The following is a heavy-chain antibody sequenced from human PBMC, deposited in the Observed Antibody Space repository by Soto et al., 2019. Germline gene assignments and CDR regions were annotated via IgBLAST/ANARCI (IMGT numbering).Heavy chain of an antibody. CDR3: ARDDDMDV. CDR2: ITSRSSSI. Sequence: QPGGSLRLSCAASGFTFSSYNINWVRQAPGKGLEWVSYITSRSSSIYYADSVKGRFTVSRDNAKNSLYLQMNSLRAEHTAVYYCARDDDMDVWGQGTTVTVSS. V-gene: IGHV3-48*01. J-gene: IGHJ6*02. CDR1: GFTFSSYN.